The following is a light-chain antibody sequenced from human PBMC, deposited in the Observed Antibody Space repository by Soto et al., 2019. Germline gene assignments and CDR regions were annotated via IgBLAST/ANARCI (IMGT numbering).Light chain of an antibody. V-gene: IGLV1-44*01. CDR3: AAWDDSLNGYV. Sequence: QSVLTQPPSASGTPGQRVTISCSGGSXNIGSNTVNWYQQLPGTAPKLLIYSNNQRPSGVPDRFSGSKSGTSASLAISGLQSEDEADYYCAAWDDSLNGYVFGTGTKVTV. J-gene: IGLJ1*01. CDR1: SXNIGSNT. CDR2: SNN.